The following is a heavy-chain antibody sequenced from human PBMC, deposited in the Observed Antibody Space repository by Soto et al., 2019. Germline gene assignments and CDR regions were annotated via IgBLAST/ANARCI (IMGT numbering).Heavy chain of an antibody. J-gene: IGHJ6*02. Sequence: EVQLVETGGGLIQPGGSLRLSCAASGFTVSNKYMSWVRQAPGKGLEWISVIFSGGETYYADSVKGRFTISRDNSKNTLYLQMSILRADDTAMYYCARGGSGYYYGLDVWGQGTTVTVSS. CDR1: GFTVSNKY. CDR2: IFSGGET. CDR3: ARGGSGYYYGLDV. V-gene: IGHV3-53*02. D-gene: IGHD3-10*01.